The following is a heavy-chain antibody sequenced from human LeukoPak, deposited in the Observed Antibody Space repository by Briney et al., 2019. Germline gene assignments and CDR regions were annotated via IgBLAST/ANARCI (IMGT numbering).Heavy chain of an antibody. CDR1: GGSISSSNW. Sequence: PSGTLSLTCAVSGGSISSSNWWSWVRQPPGKWLEWIGEIYHSGSTNYNPSLKSRVTISVDKSKNQFSLKLSSVTAADTAVYYCARGGSSGYSCLDYWGQGTLVTVSS. D-gene: IGHD3-22*01. CDR2: IYHSGST. V-gene: IGHV4-4*02. J-gene: IGHJ4*02. CDR3: ARGGSSGYSCLDY.